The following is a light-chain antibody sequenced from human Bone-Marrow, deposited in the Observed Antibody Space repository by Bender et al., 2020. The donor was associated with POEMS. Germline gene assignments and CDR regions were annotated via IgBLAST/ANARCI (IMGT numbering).Light chain of an antibody. CDR3: SAYAGSNNSV. CDR1: SSDVGDFNY. Sequence: ALTQPASLSGSPGQSITISCTGSSSDVGDFNYVSWYQQHPGKAPKLIIYDVNNRPSGVSTRFSGSKSGNTASLTISGLQAEDEADYYCSAYAGSNNSVFGTRTKVTVL. J-gene: IGLJ1*01. CDR2: DVN. V-gene: IGLV2-14*03.